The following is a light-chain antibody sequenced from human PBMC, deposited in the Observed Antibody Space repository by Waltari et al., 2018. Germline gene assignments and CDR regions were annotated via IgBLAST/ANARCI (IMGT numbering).Light chain of an antibody. CDR1: QTISTW. Sequence: IQMTQSPSTLSAXVGXRVTITCRASQTISTWLAWYQQRPGKAPKLLIYHASTLENGVPSRCSGSGSGTQFTLTISCLQPXDFATYYCQHYNSYSRPFGQGTKVEIK. CDR2: HAS. CDR3: QHYNSYSRP. V-gene: IGKV1-5*03. J-gene: IGKJ1*01.